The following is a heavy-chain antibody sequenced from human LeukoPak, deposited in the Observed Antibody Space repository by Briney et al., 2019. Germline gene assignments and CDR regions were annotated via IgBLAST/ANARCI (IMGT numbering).Heavy chain of an antibody. CDR2: ISYDGSNT. CDR3: ARGWPFYYSGNSLFDWFDP. V-gene: IGHV3-74*01. CDR1: GFTFGTYW. J-gene: IGHJ5*02. Sequence: GGSLRLSCAASGFTFGTYWMHWVRQAPGKGLVWVSRISYDGSNTIYADSVKGRFTISRDNAKNTLYLQMNSLRAEDTAVYYCARGWPFYYSGNSLFDWFDPWGQGTLVTVSS. D-gene: IGHD4-23*01.